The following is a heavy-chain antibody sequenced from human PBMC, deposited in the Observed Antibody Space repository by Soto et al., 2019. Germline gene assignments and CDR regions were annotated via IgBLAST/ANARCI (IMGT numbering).Heavy chain of an antibody. CDR3: ATHSIAAAGTGGWFDP. V-gene: IGHV4-61*01. D-gene: IGHD6-13*01. Sequence: SETLSLTCTFSCGSVISGSYYWSWIRQPPGKGLEWIGYIYYSGSTNYNPSLKSRVTISVDTSKNQFSLKLSSVTAADTAVYYCATHSIAAAGTGGWFDPWGQGTLVTAPQ. J-gene: IGHJ5*02. CDR2: IYYSGST. CDR1: CGSVISGSYY.